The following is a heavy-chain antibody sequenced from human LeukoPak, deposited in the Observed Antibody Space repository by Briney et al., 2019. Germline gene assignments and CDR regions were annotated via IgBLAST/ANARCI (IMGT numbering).Heavy chain of an antibody. CDR3: ASSVVLPSSSGYAFDI. V-gene: IGHV3-23*01. CDR2: ISGSGDST. CDR1: GFTFSSYA. D-gene: IGHD6-19*01. Sequence: GGSLRLSCAASGFTFSSYAMSWVRQAPGKGLEWVSGISGSGDSTYYTDSMKGRFTISRDNSKNALYLQMNSLRAEDTAVYYCASSVVLPSSSGYAFDIWGQGTMVTVSS. J-gene: IGHJ3*02.